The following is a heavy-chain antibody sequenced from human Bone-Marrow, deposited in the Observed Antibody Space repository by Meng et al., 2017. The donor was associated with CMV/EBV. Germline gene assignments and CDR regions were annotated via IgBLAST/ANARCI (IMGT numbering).Heavy chain of an antibody. CDR3: AKLFILWPSSYSDY. J-gene: IGHJ4*02. V-gene: IGHV3-23*01. D-gene: IGHD2-21*01. Sequence: LSLTCAASGFTFSNSAMTWVRQAPGKGLEWVSAISGSGHSIYYADSVKGRFTISRDNSKNTLNLQLNSLRAEDTAVYYCAKLFILWPSSYSDYWGRGTRVTVSS. CDR2: ISGSGHSI. CDR1: GFTFSNSA.